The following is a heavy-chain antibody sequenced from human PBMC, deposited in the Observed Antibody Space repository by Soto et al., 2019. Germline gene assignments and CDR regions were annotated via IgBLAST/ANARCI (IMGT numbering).Heavy chain of an antibody. CDR2: INSDRNST. V-gene: IGHV3-74*01. D-gene: IGHD3-16*01. CDR3: ALFGYYDYITPADAFDI. Sequence: GGSLRLSCAASGFTFRSYWMHWVRQGPGKGLVWVSPINSDRNSTNYADSVEGRFTISRDNSKNTLYLQMDSLRAEDTAVYYCALFGYYDYITPADAFDIWGQGTMVTVSS. CDR1: GFTFRSYW. J-gene: IGHJ3*02.